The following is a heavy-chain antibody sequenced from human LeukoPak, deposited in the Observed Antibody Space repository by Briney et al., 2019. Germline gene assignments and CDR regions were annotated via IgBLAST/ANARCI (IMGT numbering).Heavy chain of an antibody. V-gene: IGHV5-51*01. CDR3: ARPRPAYCGGDCYLPYYFDY. Sequence: GESLKISCKASGYSFTSYWIAWVRQMPGKGLEWLGIFYPGDSETRYSPSFQGQVTISADKPISTAYLQWSSLKASDTAMYYCARPRPAYCGGDCYLPYYFDYWGQGTLVTVSS. J-gene: IGHJ4*02. CDR1: GYSFTSYW. CDR2: FYPGDSET. D-gene: IGHD2-21*02.